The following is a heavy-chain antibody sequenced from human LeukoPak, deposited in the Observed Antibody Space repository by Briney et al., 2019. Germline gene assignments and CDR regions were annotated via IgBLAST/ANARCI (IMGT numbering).Heavy chain of an antibody. J-gene: IGHJ4*02. D-gene: IGHD3-16*01. CDR1: GFTFSDYA. CDR2: IFKTGDTA. V-gene: IGHV3-23*01. Sequence: GGSLRLSCAASGFTFSDYAMSWVRQAPGKGLEWVSTIFKTGDTAHYADIVRGRFTISRDNSKNTLHLQMNSLRAEDTAIYYCAKLWGRHVWSFDYWGQGALVTVSS. CDR3: AKLWGRHVWSFDY.